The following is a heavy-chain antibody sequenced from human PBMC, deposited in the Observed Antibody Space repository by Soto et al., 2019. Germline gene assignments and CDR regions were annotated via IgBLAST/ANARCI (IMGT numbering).Heavy chain of an antibody. CDR1: GYTFTGHY. Sequence: ASVKVSCKASGYTFTGHYIHWVRQVPGQGLEWMGWIYPKSGGTKYAQKFQGRVTMTSDTSISTVYMDLSRLRFDDTAVYYCARRALTTVTTVGLDYWGQAAPVTVSS. J-gene: IGHJ4*02. V-gene: IGHV1-2*02. CDR2: IYPKSGGT. CDR3: ARRALTTVTTVGLDY. D-gene: IGHD4-17*01.